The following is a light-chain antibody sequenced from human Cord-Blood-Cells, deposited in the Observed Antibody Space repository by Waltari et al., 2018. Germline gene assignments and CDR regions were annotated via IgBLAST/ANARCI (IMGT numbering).Light chain of an antibody. V-gene: IGKV3-11*01. CDR1: QSVSSY. CDR3: QQRSNWPPLT. CDR2: DAS. J-gene: IGKJ4*01. Sequence: DIVLTQSQATLSLSPGERATLSCRASQSVSSYLAWYQQKPGQEPRLLIYDASNRATDIPASFSGSGSGTDFTLTISSLEPEDFAVYYCQQRSNWPPLTFGGGTKVEIK.